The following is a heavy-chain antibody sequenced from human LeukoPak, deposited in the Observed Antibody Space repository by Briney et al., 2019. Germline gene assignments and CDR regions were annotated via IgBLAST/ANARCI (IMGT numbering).Heavy chain of an antibody. CDR2: MNPNSGNT. V-gene: IGHV1-8*01. CDR3: ASSNFDWPNWFDP. J-gene: IGHJ5*02. D-gene: IGHD3-9*01. Sequence: ASVKVSCKATGYTFTSYDINWVRQATGQGLEWMGWMNPNSGNTGYAQKFQGRVTMTRNTSISTAYMELSSLRSEDTAVYYCASSNFDWPNWFDPWGQGTLVTVSS. CDR1: GYTFTSYD.